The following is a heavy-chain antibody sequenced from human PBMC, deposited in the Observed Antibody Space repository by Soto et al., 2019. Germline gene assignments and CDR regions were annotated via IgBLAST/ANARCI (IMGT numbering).Heavy chain of an antibody. J-gene: IGHJ4*02. V-gene: IGHV1-3*01. D-gene: IGHD4-17*01. Sequence: QVQLVQSGAEVKKPEASVKVSCKASGYTFTSYAMHWVRQAPGQRLEWMGWINAGNGNTKYSQKFQGRVTITRDTSASTAYMELSSLRSEDTAVYYCARDRGDYRDWWVYYFDYWGQGTLVTVSS. CDR2: INAGNGNT. CDR1: GYTFTSYA. CDR3: ARDRGDYRDWWVYYFDY.